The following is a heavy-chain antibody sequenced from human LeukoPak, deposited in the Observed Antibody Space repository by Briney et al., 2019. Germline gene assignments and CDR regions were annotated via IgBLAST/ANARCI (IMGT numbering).Heavy chain of an antibody. CDR1: GFTFSSYA. J-gene: IGHJ6*02. V-gene: IGHV3-30-3*01. CDR3: ARGLPYPRYCSSTSCLYYYYYYGMDV. CDR2: ISYDGSNK. Sequence: GGSLRLSCAASGFTFSSYAMHWVRQAPGKGLEWVAVISYDGSNKYYADSVKGRFTISRGNAKNSLYLQMNSLRAEDTAVYYCARGLPYPRYCSSTSCLYYYYYYGMDVWGQGTTVTVSS. D-gene: IGHD2-2*01.